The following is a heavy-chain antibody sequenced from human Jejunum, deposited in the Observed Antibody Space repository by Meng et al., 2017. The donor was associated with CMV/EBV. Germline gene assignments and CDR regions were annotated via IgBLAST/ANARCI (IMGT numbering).Heavy chain of an antibody. D-gene: IGHD1-26*01. CDR3: ARDGGSGILGAFDF. Sequence: SGFTFSNYWLHWVRQASGQGLVWVSRINSDGSSTSNADSVKGRFTISRDNARNTLYLQMNSLRVEDTAVYYCARDGGSGILGAFDFWGQGTLVTVSS. CDR1: GFTFSNYW. CDR2: INSDGSST. V-gene: IGHV3-74*01. J-gene: IGHJ4*02.